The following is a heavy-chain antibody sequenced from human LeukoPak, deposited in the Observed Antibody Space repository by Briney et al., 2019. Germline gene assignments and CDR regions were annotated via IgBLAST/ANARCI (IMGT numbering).Heavy chain of an antibody. CDR1: GGSISSYY. V-gene: IGHV4-59*01. CDR3: ARGGTVRNGMDV. D-gene: IGHD1-26*01. Sequence: SETLSLTCTVSGGSISSYYWSWIRQPPGKGLEWIGYIYYSGSTNYNPSLKSRVTISVDTSRNQFSLKLSSVTAADTAVYYCARGGTVRNGMDVWGQGTTVTVS. CDR2: IYYSGST. J-gene: IGHJ6*02.